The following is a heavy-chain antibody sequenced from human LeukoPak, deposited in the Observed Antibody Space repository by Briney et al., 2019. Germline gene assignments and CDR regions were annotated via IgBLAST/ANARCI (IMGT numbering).Heavy chain of an antibody. V-gene: IGHV4-4*07. CDR3: ARAVGFYDSGNYYNPNWFDP. Sequence: SETLSLTCTVSVGSINSNYWSWIRQPPGKGPEWIGRIYASGNTNYNPSLASRVTMSVDTSKNQFSLNLISVTAAGTAVYYCARAVGFYDSGNYYNPNWFDPWGQGTLVTVSS. CDR2: IYASGNT. CDR1: VGSINSNY. D-gene: IGHD3-10*01. J-gene: IGHJ5*02.